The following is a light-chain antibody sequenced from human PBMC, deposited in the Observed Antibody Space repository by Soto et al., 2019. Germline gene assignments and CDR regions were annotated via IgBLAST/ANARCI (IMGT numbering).Light chain of an antibody. V-gene: IGLV2-8*01. J-gene: IGLJ3*02. CDR2: EVT. CDR3: NSYAGRDIWV. CDR1: SVDINY. Sequence: QSALTQPPSASGSRGQSVTISCTGTSVDINYVSWFQQHPGKAPKLIICEVTKRPSGVPDRFSGSKSGNTASLTVSGLQDDDEADYYCNSYAGRDIWVFGGGTKVTVL.